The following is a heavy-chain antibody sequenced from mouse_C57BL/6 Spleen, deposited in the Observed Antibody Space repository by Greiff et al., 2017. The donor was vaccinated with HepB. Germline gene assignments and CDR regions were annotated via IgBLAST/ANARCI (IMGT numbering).Heavy chain of an antibody. V-gene: IGHV1-82*01. J-gene: IGHJ2*01. CDR1: GYAFSSSW. CDR3: ARFSTGNYFDY. Sequence: VKLQESGPELVKPGASVKISCKASGYAFSSSWMNWVKQRPGKGLEWIGRIYPGDGDTNYNGKFKGKATLTADKSSSTAYMQLSSLTSEDSAVYFCARFSTGNYFDYWGQGTTLTVSS. CDR2: IYPGDGDT. D-gene: IGHD4-1*02.